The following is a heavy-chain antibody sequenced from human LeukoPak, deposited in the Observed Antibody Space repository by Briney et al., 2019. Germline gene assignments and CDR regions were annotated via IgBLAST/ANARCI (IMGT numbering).Heavy chain of an antibody. J-gene: IGHJ4*02. Sequence: SETLSLTCTVSGGTISSYYWSWIRQPPGKGLEWIGYIHYSGITKYNPSVKSRVTISLDTSKNQFSLKLSSVTAADTAVYYCASSGNYYFTLDYWGQGTLVTVSS. D-gene: IGHD3-10*01. CDR2: IHYSGIT. CDR3: ASSGNYYFTLDY. V-gene: IGHV4-59*08. CDR1: GGTISSYY.